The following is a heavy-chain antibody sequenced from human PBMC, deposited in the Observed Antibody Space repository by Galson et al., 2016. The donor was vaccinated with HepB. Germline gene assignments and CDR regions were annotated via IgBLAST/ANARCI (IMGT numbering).Heavy chain of an antibody. D-gene: IGHD2-2*02. CDR2: IWYDGSNE. J-gene: IGHJ6*02. CDR3: ARDIYAGAYYSLGMDV. Sequence: SLRLSCAASGFIFRSYGMHWVRQAPGKGLEWAAVIWYDGSNEYYADSVKGRFTVSRDNSKNTLYLQMNNLRAEDTAMYFCARDIYAGAYYSLGMDVWGQGTTVTVS. CDR1: GFIFRSYG. V-gene: IGHV3-33*01.